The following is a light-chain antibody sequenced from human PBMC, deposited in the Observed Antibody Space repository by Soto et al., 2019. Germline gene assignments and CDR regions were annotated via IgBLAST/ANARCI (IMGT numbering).Light chain of an antibody. CDR3: QKYKSAPRT. CDR2: AAS. V-gene: IGKV1-27*01. Sequence: DIPMTQSPSSLSASVGDRVTITCRASQGIGNYLAWYQQKPGKVPKLLIYAASTLQSGVPSRFSGSGSGTDFTLTVSSLQPEDVATYYCQKYKSAPRTFGQGTKVKIK. CDR1: QGIGNY. J-gene: IGKJ1*01.